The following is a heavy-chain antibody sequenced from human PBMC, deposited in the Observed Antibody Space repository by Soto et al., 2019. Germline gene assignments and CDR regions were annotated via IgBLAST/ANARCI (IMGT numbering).Heavy chain of an antibody. D-gene: IGHD2-21*02. Sequence: LRLSCAASVFTFSSYSIHWVRQAPGRGLEWVSAITRNSDIYYADSVKGRFTISRDNAKNSVSLKMDSLRAEDTAVYYCAREETAWPLAYGLDASGQGFTVTVSS. CDR2: ITRNSDI. CDR3: AREETAWPLAYGLDA. J-gene: IGHJ6*02. CDR1: VFTFSSYS. V-gene: IGHV3-21*01.